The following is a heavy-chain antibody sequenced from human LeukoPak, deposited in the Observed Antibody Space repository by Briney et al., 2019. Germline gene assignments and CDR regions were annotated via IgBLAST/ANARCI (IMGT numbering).Heavy chain of an antibody. J-gene: IGHJ6*02. CDR3: ARVPPYYYHGMDV. V-gene: IGHV1-2*02. Sequence: GASVKVSCKASGYTFTGYYMHWVRQAPGQGLEWMGWINPNSGGTNYAQKFQGRVTMTRDTSISTAYMELSRLRSDDTAVYYCARVPPYYYHGMDVWGQGTTVTVSS. CDR1: GYTFTGYY. CDR2: INPNSGGT.